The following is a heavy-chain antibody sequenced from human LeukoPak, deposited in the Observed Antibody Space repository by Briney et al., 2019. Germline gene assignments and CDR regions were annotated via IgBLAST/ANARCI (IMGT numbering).Heavy chain of an antibody. CDR1: GFSFSNFG. Sequence: GRSLRLSCAASGFSFSNFGMHWVPQAPGKGLEWGAVIRYDGSNKDYADSVKGRFTISISRDNSKNTLYLQMNSLRGEDTAVYYCAKDARYCSGGSCYSTTTFDHWGQGTLVTVSS. D-gene: IGHD2-15*01. CDR2: IRYDGSNK. CDR3: AKDARYCSGGSCYSTTTFDH. J-gene: IGHJ4*02. V-gene: IGHV3-30*02.